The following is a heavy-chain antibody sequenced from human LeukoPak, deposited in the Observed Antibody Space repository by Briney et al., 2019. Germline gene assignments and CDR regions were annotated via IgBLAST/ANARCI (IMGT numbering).Heavy chain of an antibody. Sequence: SETLSLTCAVYGGSFSGYYWSWIRQPPGKGLEWIGEINHSGSTNYNASLKSRVTISVDTSKNQFSLRLSSVTAADTAVYYCARHSNRMSILTGYSMTDRFDPWGQGTLVTVSS. CDR1: GGSFSGYY. CDR3: ARHSNRMSILTGYSMTDRFDP. CDR2: INHSGST. V-gene: IGHV4-34*01. J-gene: IGHJ5*02. D-gene: IGHD3-9*01.